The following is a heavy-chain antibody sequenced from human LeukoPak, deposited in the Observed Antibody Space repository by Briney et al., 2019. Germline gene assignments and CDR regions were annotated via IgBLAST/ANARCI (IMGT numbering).Heavy chain of an antibody. CDR3: AKDLKDSSGYYSMSFAFDI. Sequence: GGSLRLSCAASGFTFSSYSMNWVRQAPGKGLEWVSSISSSSSYIYYADSVKGQFTISRDNAKNSLYLQMNSLRAEDTAVYYCAKDLKDSSGYYSMSFAFDIWGQGTMVTVSS. CDR1: GFTFSSYS. CDR2: ISSSSSYI. V-gene: IGHV3-21*01. D-gene: IGHD3-22*01. J-gene: IGHJ3*02.